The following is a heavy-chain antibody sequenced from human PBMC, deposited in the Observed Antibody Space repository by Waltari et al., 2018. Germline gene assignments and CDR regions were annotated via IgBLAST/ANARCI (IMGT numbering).Heavy chain of an antibody. CDR2: FTLSGNT. J-gene: IGHJ4*02. CDR3: ARSVAGVGMEY. D-gene: IGHD6-19*01. Sequence: QVQLQQWGAGLLKPSETLSLSCDVSGGSLSGFHWTWIRQTPGKGLEWIGDFTLSGNTNSNPSLKGRITVSLDTSRRQLSLRVTAMTAADTGVYFCARSVAGVGMEYWGQGTPVTVSS. V-gene: IGHV4-34*02. CDR1: GGSLSGFH.